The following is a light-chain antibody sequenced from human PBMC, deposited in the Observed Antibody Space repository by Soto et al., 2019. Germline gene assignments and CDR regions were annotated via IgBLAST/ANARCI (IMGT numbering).Light chain of an antibody. V-gene: IGKV4-1*01. CDR3: QQYYDNTVT. CDR1: QSVLNRSNNRNY. CDR2: WAS. Sequence: DIVMTQSPDSLAVSLGERATINCKSSQSVLNRSNNRNYLAWYQHKPGQPPKLVIYWASTRQSGVPERFSGSGSGTDFTLTINSLQAEDVAVYYCQQYYDNTVTFGGGTKVEIK. J-gene: IGKJ4*01.